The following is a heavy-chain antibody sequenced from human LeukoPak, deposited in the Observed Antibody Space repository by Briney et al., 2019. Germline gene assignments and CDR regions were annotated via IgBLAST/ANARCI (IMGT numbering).Heavy chain of an antibody. Sequence: PGGSLRLSCAASGFTFSSYAMSWVRQAPGKGLEWVSAISGSGGSTYYADSVKGRFTISRDNSKNTLYLQMNSLRAEDMAVYYCAKEGTFQLLWFGGNDYWGQGTLVTVSS. D-gene: IGHD3-10*01. CDR1: GFTFSSYA. CDR2: ISGSGGST. J-gene: IGHJ4*02. CDR3: AKEGTFQLLWFGGNDY. V-gene: IGHV3-23*01.